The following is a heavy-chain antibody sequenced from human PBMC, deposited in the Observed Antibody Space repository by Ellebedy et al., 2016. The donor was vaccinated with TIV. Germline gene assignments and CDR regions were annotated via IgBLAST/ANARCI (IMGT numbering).Heavy chain of an antibody. CDR1: GFTFSSYW. CDR3: ARDGGRSSSIAARPLDY. Sequence: GESLKISXAASGFTFSSYWMSWVRQAPGKGLEWVAVIWYDGSNKYYADSVKGRFTISRDNSKNTLYLQMNSLRAEDTAVYYCARDGGRSSSIAARPLDYWGQGTLVTVSS. V-gene: IGHV3-33*08. CDR2: IWYDGSNK. J-gene: IGHJ4*02. D-gene: IGHD6-6*01.